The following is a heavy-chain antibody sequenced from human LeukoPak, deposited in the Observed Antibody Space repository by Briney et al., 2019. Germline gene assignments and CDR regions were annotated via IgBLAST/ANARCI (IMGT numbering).Heavy chain of an antibody. CDR1: GFTFSGSA. D-gene: IGHD5-24*01. J-gene: IGHJ6*02. V-gene: IGHV3-73*01. CDR2: IDKKDKGYATAT. CDR3: VRDGANYGMDV. Sequence: GGSLRLSCAASGFTFSGSAIHWVRQSSGKGLEWVGQIDKKDKGYATATAYAASVKGRFTISRDDSINTAYLQMKSLRAEDTAVYYCVRDGANYGMDVWGQGSAVTVSS.